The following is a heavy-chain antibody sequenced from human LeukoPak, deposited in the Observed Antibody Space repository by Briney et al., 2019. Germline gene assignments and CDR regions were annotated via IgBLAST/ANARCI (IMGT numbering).Heavy chain of an antibody. D-gene: IGHD3-9*01. J-gene: IGHJ3*02. CDR3: ARSFFHSDILTGYPERGAFDI. CDR1: GGSISSYY. Sequence: SETLSLTCTVSGGSISSYYWSWIRQPPGKGLEWIGYIYYSGSTNYNPSLKSRVTISVDTSKNQFSLKLSSVTAADTAVYYCARSFFHSDILTGYPERGAFDIWGRGTMVTVSS. V-gene: IGHV4-59*01. CDR2: IYYSGST.